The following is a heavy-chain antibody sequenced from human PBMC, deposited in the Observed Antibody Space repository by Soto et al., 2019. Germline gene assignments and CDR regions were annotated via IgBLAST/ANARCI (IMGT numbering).Heavy chain of an antibody. Sequence: LRLSCAASGFTFSSYGMHWVRQAPGKGLEWVAVISYDGSNKYYADSVKGRFTISRDNSKNTLYLQMNSLRAEDTAVYYCAKDLRAAAGYFDYWGQGTLVTGS. J-gene: IGHJ4*02. D-gene: IGHD6-13*01. CDR2: ISYDGSNK. CDR3: AKDLRAAAGYFDY. V-gene: IGHV3-30*18. CDR1: GFTFSSYG.